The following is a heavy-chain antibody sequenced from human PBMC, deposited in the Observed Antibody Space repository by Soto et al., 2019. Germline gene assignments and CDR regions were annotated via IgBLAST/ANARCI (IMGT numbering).Heavy chain of an antibody. J-gene: IGHJ4*02. CDR2: IKQDGSEK. Sequence: GGSLRLSCVVSGFTISGYWMSWVRQAPGKGLEWVANIKQDGSEKHYVGSVKGRFTISKDNAKNSLFLQMNGLRAEDTAVYYCARALVVVTEYFDYWGQGILVTVSS. V-gene: IGHV3-7*03. CDR3: ARALVVVTEYFDY. CDR1: GFTISGYW. D-gene: IGHD5-18*01.